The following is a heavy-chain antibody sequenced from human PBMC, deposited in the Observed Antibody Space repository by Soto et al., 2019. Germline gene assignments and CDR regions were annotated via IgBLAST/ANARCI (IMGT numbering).Heavy chain of an antibody. CDR2: IYYSGST. CDR1: GGSISSYY. J-gene: IGHJ3*02. Sequence: QVQLQESGPGLVKPSETLSLTCTVSGGSISSYYWSWIRQPPGKGLEWIGYIYYSGSTNYNPSLXGXVXIXXDTSKNQSALKLSSVTAADTAVYYCARRYSSAFDIWGQGTMVTVSS. D-gene: IGHD6-13*01. V-gene: IGHV4-59*08. CDR3: ARRYSSAFDI.